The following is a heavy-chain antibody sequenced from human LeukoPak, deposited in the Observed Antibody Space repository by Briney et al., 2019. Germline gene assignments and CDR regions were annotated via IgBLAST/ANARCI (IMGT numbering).Heavy chain of an antibody. CDR2: VNPNSGHT. Sequence: ASVKVSCKASGYTFTSYDVNWVRQSTGQGLEWMGWVNPNSGHTGYAQKFQGRVTMTTNTSISTAYMELSSLRSEDTAVYYCARGAPGSYCSGGSCPYFDYWGQGTLVSVSS. V-gene: IGHV1-8*01. CDR3: ARGAPGSYCSGGSCPYFDY. D-gene: IGHD2-15*01. J-gene: IGHJ4*02. CDR1: GYTFTSYD.